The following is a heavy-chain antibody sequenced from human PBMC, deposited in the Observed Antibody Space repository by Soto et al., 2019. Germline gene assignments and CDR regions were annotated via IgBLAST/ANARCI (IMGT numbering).Heavy chain of an antibody. CDR2: IYYSGST. Sequence: LSLTCTVSGGSISSYYWSWIRQPPGKGLEWIGYIYYSGSTNYNPSLKSRVTISVDTSKNQFSLKLSSVTAADTAVYYCAKTYGGITQGWFDPWGQGTLVTVSS. CDR1: GGSISSYY. J-gene: IGHJ5*02. CDR3: AKTYGGITQGWFDP. D-gene: IGHD3-3*01. V-gene: IGHV4-59*01.